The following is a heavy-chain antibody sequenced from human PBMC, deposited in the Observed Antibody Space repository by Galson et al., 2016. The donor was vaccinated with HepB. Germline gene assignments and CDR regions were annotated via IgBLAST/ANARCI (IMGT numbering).Heavy chain of an antibody. CDR2: IDSDGITT. D-gene: IGHD1-26*01. J-gene: IGHJ6*02. V-gene: IGHV3-74*01. Sequence: SLRLSCAASGFTFSSYWMYWVRQAPGKGLVWVSRIDSDGITTAYADSVKGRFTISRDNAKNTLYLQMNSLSAEDTAVYYCATGGGRRSKYYGMDVWGQGTLVTVS. CDR3: ATGGGRRSKYYGMDV. CDR1: GFTFSSYW.